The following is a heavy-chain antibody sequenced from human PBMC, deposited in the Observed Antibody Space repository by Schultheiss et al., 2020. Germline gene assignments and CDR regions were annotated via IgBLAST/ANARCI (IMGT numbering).Heavy chain of an antibody. CDR3: AKDTSSSWYA. CDR2: ISGSGGST. Sequence: GESLKISCAASGFTFSSYSMSWVRQAPGKGLEWVSAISGSGGSTYYADSVKGRFTISRDNSKNTLYLQMNSLRAEDTAVYYCAKDTSSSWYAWGQGTLVTVS. V-gene: IGHV3-23*01. J-gene: IGHJ4*02. D-gene: IGHD6-13*01. CDR1: GFTFSSYS.